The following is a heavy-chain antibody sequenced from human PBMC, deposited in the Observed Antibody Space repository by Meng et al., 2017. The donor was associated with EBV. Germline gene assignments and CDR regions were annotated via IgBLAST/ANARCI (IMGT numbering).Heavy chain of an antibody. V-gene: IGHV4-61*01. D-gene: IGHD3-3*01. J-gene: IGHJ4*02. Sequence: QVHHQGPGPGLGKPSGTLSLTCTVSGASGSGGTYPWSWIRQPPGKELEWIGYIYDGGTTIYNPSLKSRVTILVDASKNQFSLKLSSVTTADTAVYYCAKSRSSTPGVVNYWGQGTLVTVSS. CDR2: IYDGGTT. CDR1: GASGSGGTYP. CDR3: AKSRSSTPGVVNY.